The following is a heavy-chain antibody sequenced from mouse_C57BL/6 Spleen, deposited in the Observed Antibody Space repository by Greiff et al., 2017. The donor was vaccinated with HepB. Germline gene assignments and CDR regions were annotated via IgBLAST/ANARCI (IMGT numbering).Heavy chain of an antibody. CDR2: INPGSGGT. CDR3: ARGRDGSTFDY. D-gene: IGHD1-1*01. CDR1: GYAFTNYL. Sequence: QVQLKESGAELVRPGTSVKVSCKASGYAFTNYLIEWVKQRPGQGLEWIGVINPGSGGTNYNEKFKGKATLTADKSSSTAYMQLSSLTSEDSAVYFCARGRDGSTFDYWGQGTTLTVSS. J-gene: IGHJ2*01. V-gene: IGHV1-54*01.